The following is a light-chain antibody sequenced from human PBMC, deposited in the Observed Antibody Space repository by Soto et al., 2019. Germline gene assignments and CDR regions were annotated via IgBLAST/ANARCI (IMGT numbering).Light chain of an antibody. CDR1: SSNIAANS. J-gene: IGLJ1*01. CDR3: GAWENSLTVYV. Sequence: QSVLTQPPSVSAAPGQEVTISCSGSSSNIAANSVSCYQHLPGTAPNLLIYDSDSRPSAILARFSGSKSGASATLGITGGQTGDEADYYCGAWENSLTVYVFGSGTKLTVL. V-gene: IGLV1-51*01. CDR2: DSD.